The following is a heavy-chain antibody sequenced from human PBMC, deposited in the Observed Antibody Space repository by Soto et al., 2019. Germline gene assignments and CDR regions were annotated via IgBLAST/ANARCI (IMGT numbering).Heavy chain of an antibody. Sequence: QVQLRESGPGLVKPSDTLSLICTVSGGSISTYYWSWIRQPPGKGLEWIAYVYYNGFTNYNPSLMSRVAMSVDTFRNQFSLRLNSVTAADTAMYYCARVSYDLVYYFDFWGQGTLVTVSS. CDR3: ARVSYDLVYYFDF. V-gene: IGHV4-59*07. CDR1: GGSISTYY. D-gene: IGHD3-16*01. J-gene: IGHJ4*02. CDR2: VYYNGFT.